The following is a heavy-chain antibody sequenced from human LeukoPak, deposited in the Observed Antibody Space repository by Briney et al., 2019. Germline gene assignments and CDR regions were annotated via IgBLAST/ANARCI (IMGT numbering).Heavy chain of an antibody. CDR3: TTDRLRYFDWLPGDYFDY. V-gene: IGHV3-15*01. CDR2: IKSKTDGGTT. D-gene: IGHD3-9*01. CDR1: GFTFSNAW. J-gene: IGHJ4*02. Sequence: PGGSLRLSCAASGFTFSNAWMSWVRQAPGKGLEWVGRIKSKTDGGTTDYAAPVRGRFTISRDDSKNTLYLQMNSLKTEDTAVYYCTTDRLRYFDWLPGDYFDYWGQGTLVTVSS.